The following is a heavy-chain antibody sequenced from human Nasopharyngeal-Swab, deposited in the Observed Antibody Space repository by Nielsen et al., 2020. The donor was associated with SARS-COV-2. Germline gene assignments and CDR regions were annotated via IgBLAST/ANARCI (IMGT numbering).Heavy chain of an antibody. CDR1: GGSISSYY. Sequence: SETLSLTCTVSGGSISSYYWSWIRQPPGKGLEWIGYIYYSGSTYYNPSLKSRVTISVDTSKNQFSLKLSSVTAADTAVYYCARAIAPNWFDPWGQGTLVTVSS. V-gene: IGHV4-59*01. CDR3: ARAIAPNWFDP. CDR2: IYYSGST. D-gene: IGHD6-13*01. J-gene: IGHJ5*02.